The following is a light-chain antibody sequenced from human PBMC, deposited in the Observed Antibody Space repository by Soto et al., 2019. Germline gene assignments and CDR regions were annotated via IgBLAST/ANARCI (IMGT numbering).Light chain of an antibody. CDR2: DVT. V-gene: IGLV2-14*03. CDR3: SSYTSNISPVL. J-gene: IGLJ2*01. Sequence: QSALTQPASMSGSPGQPIIISCTGTSSDIGDSKYVSWYQQHPGKAPKLLIYDVTNRPSGVSTRFSGSKSGNTASLTISGVQAEDEADYYCSSYTSNISPVLFGGGTKVTVL. CDR1: SSDIGDSKY.